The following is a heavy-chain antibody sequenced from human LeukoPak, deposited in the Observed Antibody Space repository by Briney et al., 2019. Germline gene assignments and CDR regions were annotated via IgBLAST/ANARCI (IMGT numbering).Heavy chain of an antibody. CDR1: GFNLGDYA. CDR3: AREMVVAAIPSRQMDV. V-gene: IGHV3-49*04. D-gene: IGHD2-15*01. Sequence: SLRLSCTASGFNLGDYAMSWVRQAPGKGLEWVGFIRSKAYGGTTEYAASVKGRFIISRDDSKSIAYLRMNSLKTEDTAVYYCAREMVVAAIPSRQMDVWGKGTTVTISS. J-gene: IGHJ6*04. CDR2: IRSKAYGGTT.